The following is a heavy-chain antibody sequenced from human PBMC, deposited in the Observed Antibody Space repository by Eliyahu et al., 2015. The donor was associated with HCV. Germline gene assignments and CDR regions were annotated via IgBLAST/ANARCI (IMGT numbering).Heavy chain of an antibody. CDR3: ARGAITVFGVITASLDY. Sequence: QVHLVQSGAEVRKPGSSVKVSCKASGDPFNNYGISWVRQAPGQGLEWMGGIIPMFDKRDYAQKFQDRVTIIADKSTSTVYMDLSSLRSEDTAVYYCARGAITVFGVITASLDYWGQGTPVTVSS. V-gene: IGHV1-69*06. D-gene: IGHD3-3*01. CDR2: IIPMFDKR. CDR1: GDPFNNYG. J-gene: IGHJ4*02.